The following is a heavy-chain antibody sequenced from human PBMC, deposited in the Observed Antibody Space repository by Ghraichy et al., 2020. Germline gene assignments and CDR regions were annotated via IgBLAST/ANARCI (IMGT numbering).Heavy chain of an antibody. V-gene: IGHV3-30*18. CDR1: GFTFSSYG. J-gene: IGHJ4*02. D-gene: IGHD3-10*01. CDR2: ISYDGSNK. CDR3: AKDSDSDYGSGSYWPWYFDY. Sequence: GGSLRLSCAASGFTFSSYGMHWVRQAPGKGLEWVAVISYDGSNKYYADSVKGRFTISRDNSKNTLYLQMNSLRAEDTAVYYCAKDSDSDYGSGSYWPWYFDYWGQGTLVTVSS.